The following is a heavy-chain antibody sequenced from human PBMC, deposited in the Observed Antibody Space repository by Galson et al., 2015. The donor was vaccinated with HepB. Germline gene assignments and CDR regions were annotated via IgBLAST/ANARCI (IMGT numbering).Heavy chain of an antibody. D-gene: IGHD3-10*01. CDR1: GYTFTNYY. CDR3: ARAGNSNRGSNYFDY. J-gene: IGHJ4*02. V-gene: IGHV1-46*01. CDR2: INPSGGST. Sequence: SVKVSCKASGYTFTNYYMHWVRQAPGQGLEWMGIINPSGGSTNYPQNFQGRVTMTRDTSTSTVYMEVSSLRSGDTAMYYCARAGNSNRGSNYFDYWGQGTLVTVSS.